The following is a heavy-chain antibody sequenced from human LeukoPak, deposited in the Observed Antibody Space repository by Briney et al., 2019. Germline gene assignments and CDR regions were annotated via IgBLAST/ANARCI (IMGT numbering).Heavy chain of an antibody. V-gene: IGHV4-38-2*02. CDR3: ARVPGPNWFDP. CDR1: GYSIRSGYY. Sequence: PSETLSLTCTVSGYSIRSGYYWGWIRQPPGKGLEWIGCIYQSGSTHYSPSLKSRVTISVDTSKNHFSLKLSSVTAADTAVYYCARVPGPNWFDPWGQGTLVTVSS. J-gene: IGHJ5*02. CDR2: IYQSGST.